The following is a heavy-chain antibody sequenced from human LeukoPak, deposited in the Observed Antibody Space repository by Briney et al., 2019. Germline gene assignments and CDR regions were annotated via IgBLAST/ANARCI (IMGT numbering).Heavy chain of an antibody. J-gene: IGHJ5*02. CDR3: ARGDDYGDNWFDP. CDR2: IHTSGST. Sequence: SETLSLTCTVSGGSISSYFCSWIRQPAGKGLEWIGRIHTSGSTNYNSSLKSRVTISVDTSKNQFSLKLSSVTAADTAVYYCARGDDYGDNWFDPWGQGTLVTVSS. D-gene: IGHD4-17*01. V-gene: IGHV4-4*07. CDR1: GGSISSYF.